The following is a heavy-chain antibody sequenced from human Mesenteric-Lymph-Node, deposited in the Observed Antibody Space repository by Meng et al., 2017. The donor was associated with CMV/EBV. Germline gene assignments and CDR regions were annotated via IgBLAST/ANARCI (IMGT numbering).Heavy chain of an antibody. CDR3: ARVIGAFDI. CDR1: GGSFSGYY. V-gene: IGHV4-34*01. CDR2: IYYSGST. J-gene: IGHJ3*02. Sequence: SQTRSLTGAVYGGSFSGYYWSWIRQPPGKGLEWIGSIYYSGSTYYNPSLKSRVTISVDTSKNQFSLKLSSVTAADTAVYYCARVIGAFDIWGQGTMVTVSS.